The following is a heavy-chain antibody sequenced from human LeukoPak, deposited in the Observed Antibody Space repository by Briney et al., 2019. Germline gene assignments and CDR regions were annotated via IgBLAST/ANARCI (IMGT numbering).Heavy chain of an antibody. V-gene: IGHV1-69*13. CDR3: ARDVNGDYGFDY. Sequence: SVKVSCKASGGTSSSYAISWVRQAPGQGLEWMGGIIPIFGTANYAQKFQGRVTITADESTSTAYMELSSLRSEDTAVYYCARDVNGDYGFDYWGQGTLVTVSS. CDR1: GGTSSSYA. D-gene: IGHD4-17*01. CDR2: IIPIFGTA. J-gene: IGHJ4*02.